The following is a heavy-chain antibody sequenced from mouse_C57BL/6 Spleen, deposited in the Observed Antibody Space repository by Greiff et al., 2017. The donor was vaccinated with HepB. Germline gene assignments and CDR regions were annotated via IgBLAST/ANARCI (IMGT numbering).Heavy chain of an antibody. D-gene: IGHD2-1*01. J-gene: IGHJ4*01. V-gene: IGHV5-17*01. CDR1: GFTFSDYG. CDR3: ARGYYGNYRYAMDY. CDR2: ISSGSSTI. Sequence: EVKLVESGGGLVKPGGSLKLSCAASGFTFSDYGMHWVRQAPEKGLEWVAYISSGSSTIYYADTVKGRFTISRDNAKNTLFLQMTSLRSEDTAMYYCARGYYGNYRYAMDYWGQGTSVTVSS.